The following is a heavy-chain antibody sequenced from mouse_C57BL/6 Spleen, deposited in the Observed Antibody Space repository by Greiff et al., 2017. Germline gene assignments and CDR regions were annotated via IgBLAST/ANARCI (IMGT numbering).Heavy chain of an antibody. V-gene: IGHV1-64*01. CDR3: SRNYGSLYAMDY. Sequence: QVQLQQPGAELVKPGASVKLSCKASGYTFTSYGMNWVKQRPGQGLEWIGMIHPNSGSTNYNEKLKCKDTLTVDKSSSTAYMPLSSLTSDHSAVYYCSRNYGSLYAMDYWGQGTSVTVSS. CDR1: GYTFTSYG. J-gene: IGHJ4*01. CDR2: IHPNSGST. D-gene: IGHD1-1*01.